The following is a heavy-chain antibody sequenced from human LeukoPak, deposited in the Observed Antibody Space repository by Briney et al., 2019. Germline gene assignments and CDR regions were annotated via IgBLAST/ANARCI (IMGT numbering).Heavy chain of an antibody. CDR2: IYWNDDK. D-gene: IGHD3-10*01. CDR1: GFSLSTSGVG. V-gene: IGHV2-5*01. Sequence: SGPTLVKPTQTLTLTCTFSGFSLSTSGVGVGWIRQPPGKALEWLALIYWNDDKRYSPSLKSRLTITKDTSKNQVVLTMTNMDPVDTATYYCAHSRSSYGSGSYGLPRYWGQGTLVTVSS. J-gene: IGHJ4*02. CDR3: AHSRSSYGSGSYGLPRY.